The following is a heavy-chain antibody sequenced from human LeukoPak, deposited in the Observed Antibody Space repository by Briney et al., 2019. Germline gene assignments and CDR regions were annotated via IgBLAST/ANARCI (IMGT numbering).Heavy chain of an antibody. D-gene: IGHD6-13*01. V-gene: IGHV1-3*01. Sequence: ASVKVSCKASGYTFASYAMHWVRQAPGQRLEWMGWINAGNGNTKYSQKFQGRVTITRDTSASTAYMELSSLRSEDTAVYYCASFRYSSSWSGYYYYYGMDVWGQGTTVTVSS. CDR3: ASFRYSSSWSGYYYYYGMDV. J-gene: IGHJ6*02. CDR2: INAGNGNT. CDR1: GYTFASYA.